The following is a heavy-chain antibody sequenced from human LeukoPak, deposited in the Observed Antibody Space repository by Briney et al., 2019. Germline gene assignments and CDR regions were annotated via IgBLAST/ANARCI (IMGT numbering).Heavy chain of an antibody. J-gene: IGHJ4*02. V-gene: IGHV1-18*01. CDR3: ARADRVSSSWSPTSEY. D-gene: IGHD6-13*01. CDR1: GYTFTSSG. CDR2: ISAYTGNT. Sequence: APVKVSCKASGYTFTSSGISWVRQTPGHKLEWMGCISAYTGNTNYAQKLQGRVTMTTDTSTSTAYMELRSLRSDDTAVYYCARADRVSSSWSPTSEYWGQGTLVIVSA.